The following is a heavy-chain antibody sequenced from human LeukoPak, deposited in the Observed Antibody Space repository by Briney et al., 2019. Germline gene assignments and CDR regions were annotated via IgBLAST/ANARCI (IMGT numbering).Heavy chain of an antibody. CDR3: ARASSGYGSLDH. D-gene: IGHD5-12*01. Sequence: ASVKVSCKASAYAFTSYGISWVRQAPGQGLEWMGWIRTYNGDTNYAQKLQGRVTMTTDTSTSTAYMELRSLRSDDTAVYYCARASSGYGSLDHWGQGTLVTVSS. J-gene: IGHJ4*02. CDR2: IRTYNGDT. CDR1: AYAFTSYG. V-gene: IGHV1-18*01.